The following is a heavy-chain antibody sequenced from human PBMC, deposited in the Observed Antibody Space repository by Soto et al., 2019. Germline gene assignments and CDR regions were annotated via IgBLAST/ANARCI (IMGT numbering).Heavy chain of an antibody. J-gene: IGHJ4*02. D-gene: IGHD2-2*01. CDR1: GYTFTSYG. CDR3: ATFCGSTSCYSSRVSDY. V-gene: IGHV1-18*01. CDR2: ISAYNGNT. Sequence: GASVKVSCKASGYTFTSYGISWVRQAPGQGLEWMGWISAYNGNTNYAQKLQGRVTMTTDTSTSTAYMELRSLRSDDTAVCYCATFCGSTSCYSSRVSDYWGQGTLVTVSS.